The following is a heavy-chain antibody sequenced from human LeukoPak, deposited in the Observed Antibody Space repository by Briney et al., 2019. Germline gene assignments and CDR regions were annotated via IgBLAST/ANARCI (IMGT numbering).Heavy chain of an antibody. CDR1: GFTVSSNY. CDR2: VFGGGDT. CDR3: AKDGPNWGSYFDS. J-gene: IGHJ4*02. V-gene: IGHV3-53*01. Sequence: PGGSLRLSCAASGFTVSSNYMSWVRQAPGKGLEWVSGVFGGGDTYYADSMKGRFTISRDNSKNTLYLQMNNLRAEDTAVYYCAKDGPNWGSYFDSWGQGTVVTVSS. D-gene: IGHD7-27*01.